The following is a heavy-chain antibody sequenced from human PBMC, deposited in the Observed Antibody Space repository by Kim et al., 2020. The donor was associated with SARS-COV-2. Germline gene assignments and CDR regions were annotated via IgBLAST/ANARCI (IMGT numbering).Heavy chain of an antibody. J-gene: IGHJ4*02. V-gene: IGHV3-33*01. CDR3: ARDRGTYSSGWYGGGY. CDR1: GFTFSSYG. Sequence: GGSLRLSCAASGFTFSSYGMHWVRQAPGKGLEWVAVIWYDGSNKYYADSVKGRFTISRDNSKNTLYLQMNSLRAEDTAVYYCARDRGTYSSGWYGGGYWGQGTLVTVSS. CDR2: IWYDGSNK. D-gene: IGHD6-19*01.